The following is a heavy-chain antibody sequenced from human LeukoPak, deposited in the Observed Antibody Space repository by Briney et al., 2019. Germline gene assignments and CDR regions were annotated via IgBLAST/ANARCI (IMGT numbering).Heavy chain of an antibody. J-gene: IGHJ4*02. V-gene: IGHV5-51*01. D-gene: IGHD6-13*01. CDR1: GYSFTSYW. CDR2: IYPCDSDT. CDR3: ARRGRAAAGIDY. Sequence: GESLKISCKSFGYSFTSYWIGWGRQIPGKGLGGMGIIYPCDSDTSYSPSFQGQVTISAAKSISNAYLQWTSLKAWNTAMYYCARRGRAAAGIDYWGQGPLVTAPS.